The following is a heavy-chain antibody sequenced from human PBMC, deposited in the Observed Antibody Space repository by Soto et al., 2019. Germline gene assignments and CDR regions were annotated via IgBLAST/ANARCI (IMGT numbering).Heavy chain of an antibody. CDR2: ISGSGGST. J-gene: IGHJ4*02. Sequence: GSLRLSCAASGFTFSSYAMSWVRQAPGKGLEWVSAISGSGGSTYYADSVKGRFTISRDNSKNTLYLQMNSLRAEDTAVYYCAKDGEELLVFDYWGQGTLVTVSS. D-gene: IGHD1-26*01. V-gene: IGHV3-23*01. CDR1: GFTFSSYA. CDR3: AKDGEELLVFDY.